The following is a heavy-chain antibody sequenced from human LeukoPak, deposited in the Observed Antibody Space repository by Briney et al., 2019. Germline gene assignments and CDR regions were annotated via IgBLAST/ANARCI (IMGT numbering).Heavy chain of an antibody. V-gene: IGHV3-33*06. Sequence: GGSLRLSCAASGFTFSSYGMHGVRQAPGKGLEWVAVIWYDGSNKHYADSVKGRFTISRDNSKNTLYLQMNSLRAEDTAVYYCAKEEEEIYYGSGSSLDYWGQGTLVTVSS. D-gene: IGHD3-10*01. CDR1: GFTFSSYG. CDR2: IWYDGSNK. J-gene: IGHJ4*02. CDR3: AKEEEEIYYGSGSSLDY.